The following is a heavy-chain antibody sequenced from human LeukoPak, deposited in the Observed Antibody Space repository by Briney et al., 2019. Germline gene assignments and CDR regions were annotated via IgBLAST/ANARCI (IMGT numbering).Heavy chain of an antibody. V-gene: IGHV3-23*01. Sequence: GGSLRLSCAGSGFTFNSYAMSWVRQTPGKGLEWVSGISGSGGSTYYADSVTGRFTISRDNSKNTLYLQMDSLRAEDTAVYYCAKGITMIVVVTESFQHWGQGTLVTVSS. J-gene: IGHJ1*01. CDR2: ISGSGGST. CDR1: GFTFNSYA. D-gene: IGHD3-22*01. CDR3: AKGITMIVVVTESFQH.